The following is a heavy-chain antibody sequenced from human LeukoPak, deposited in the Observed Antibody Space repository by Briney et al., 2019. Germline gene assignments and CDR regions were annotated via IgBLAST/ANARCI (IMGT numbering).Heavy chain of an antibody. D-gene: IGHD3/OR15-3a*01. CDR2: IISILGTA. CDR1: GYTFTSYG. CDR3: AGALIRDPYDFWSGIDP. V-gene: IGHV1-69*13. Sequence: SVKVSCKASGYTFTSYGISWVRQAPGQGLEWMGGIISILGTAKYAQKFQGRVAITADESTSAAYMELSSLRSEDTAVYYCAGALIRDPYDFWSGIDPWGQGTLVTVSS. J-gene: IGHJ5*02.